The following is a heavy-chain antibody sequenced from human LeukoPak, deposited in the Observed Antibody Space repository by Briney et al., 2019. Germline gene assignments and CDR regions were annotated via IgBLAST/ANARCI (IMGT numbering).Heavy chain of an antibody. J-gene: IGHJ4*02. CDR3: AKDLAYYYDSSGYSDGGLDY. CDR2: ISYDGSNK. V-gene: IGHV3-30*18. CDR1: GFTFSLAG. Sequence: GRSLRLSCEASGFTFSLAGMHWVRQAPGKGLEWVAVISYDGSNKYYADSVKGRFTISRDNSKNTLYLQMNSLRAEDTAVYYCAKDLAYYYDSSGYSDGGLDYWGQGTLVTVSS. D-gene: IGHD3-22*01.